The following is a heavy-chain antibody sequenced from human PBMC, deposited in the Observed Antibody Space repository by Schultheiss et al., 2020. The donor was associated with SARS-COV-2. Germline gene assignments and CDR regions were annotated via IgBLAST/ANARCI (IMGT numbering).Heavy chain of an antibody. CDR3: ARVPSGNWHYFDY. CDR2: VYVSGTT. V-gene: IGHV4-34*11. Sequence: SETLSLTCAVYGGSFSDYYWSWIRQPPGKGLEWIGYVYVSGTTNYNPSLKSRVTISVDTSKNQFSLNLTSVTAADTAVYYCARVPSGNWHYFDYWSQGTLVTVSS. J-gene: IGHJ4*02. CDR1: GGSFSDYY. D-gene: IGHD1-1*01.